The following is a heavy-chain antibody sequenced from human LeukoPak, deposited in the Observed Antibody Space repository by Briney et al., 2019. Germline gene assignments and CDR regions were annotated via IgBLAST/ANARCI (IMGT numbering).Heavy chain of an antibody. V-gene: IGHV1-69*01. Sequence: ASVKVSCKASGGTFSSYAISWVRQAPGQGLEWMGGIIPIFGTANYAQKFQGRVTITADESMSTAYMELSSLRSEDTAVYYCAKKVGAAAGATPVDYWGQGTLVTVSS. CDR2: IIPIFGTA. CDR3: AKKVGAAAGATPVDY. CDR1: GGTFSSYA. J-gene: IGHJ4*02. D-gene: IGHD6-13*01.